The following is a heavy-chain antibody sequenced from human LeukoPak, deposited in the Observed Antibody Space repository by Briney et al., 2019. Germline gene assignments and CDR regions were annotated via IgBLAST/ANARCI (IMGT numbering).Heavy chain of an antibody. D-gene: IGHD3-22*01. CDR1: GFTFSNAW. CDR3: AEDLNTGYDSSGYFDY. J-gene: IGHJ4*02. Sequence: GGSLRLSCAASGFTFSNAWMSWVRQAPGKGLEWVGRIKSKTDGGTTDYAAPVKGRFTISRDNSKNTLYLQMNSLRAEDTAVYYCAEDLNTGYDSSGYFDYWGQGTLVTVSS. V-gene: IGHV3-15*01. CDR2: IKSKTDGGTT.